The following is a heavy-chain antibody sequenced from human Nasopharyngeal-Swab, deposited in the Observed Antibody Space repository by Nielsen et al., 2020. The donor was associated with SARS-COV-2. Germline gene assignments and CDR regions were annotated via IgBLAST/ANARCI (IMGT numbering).Heavy chain of an antibody. CDR3: ARDLGGGYCTTTNCPGS. V-gene: IGHV3-53*01. Sequence: GGSLRLSCAVSGLTVSPTYMSWVRQAPGKGLEWVSVTEIGGTTHYADSVKGRFSISRDSSTNTLYLQMNNVRAEDTAVYYCARDLGGGYCTTTNCPGSWGQGTLVTVSS. CDR1: GLTVSPTY. CDR2: TEIGGTT. D-gene: IGHD2-2*01. J-gene: IGHJ1*01.